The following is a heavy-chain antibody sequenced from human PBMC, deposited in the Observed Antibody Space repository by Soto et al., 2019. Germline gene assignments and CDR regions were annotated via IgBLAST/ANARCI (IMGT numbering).Heavy chain of an antibody. V-gene: IGHV1-18*01. D-gene: IGHD3-10*01. CDR3: SRGFPYGSGSYYNGSSFHY. J-gene: IGHJ4*02. Sequence: ASVKASCKASGYTFTNYGISWVRQAPGQGLEWMGWINVYNGNTKYAQKVQCRVTMTTDTSTSTAYMEQRRLSYEDTAVYYCSRGFPYGSGSYYNGSSFHYWGQGTLVTVSS. CDR1: GYTFTNYG. CDR2: INVYNGNT.